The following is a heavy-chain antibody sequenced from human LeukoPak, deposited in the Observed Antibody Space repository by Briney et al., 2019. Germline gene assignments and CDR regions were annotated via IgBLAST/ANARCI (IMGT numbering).Heavy chain of an antibody. CDR3: ARQPRIQLWAFFDY. Sequence: SETLSLTCTVSGGSISSYYWSWIRQPPGKGLEWLGYIYNSGSTNYNPSLKSRVAISVDTSKNQFSLKLSSVTAADTAVNSCARQPRIQLWAFFDYWGQGTLVTVSS. CDR1: GGSISSYY. V-gene: IGHV4-59*08. CDR2: IYNSGST. J-gene: IGHJ4*02. D-gene: IGHD5-18*01.